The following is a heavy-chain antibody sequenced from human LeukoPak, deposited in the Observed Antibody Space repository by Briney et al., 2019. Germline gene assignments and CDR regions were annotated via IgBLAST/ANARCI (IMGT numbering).Heavy chain of an antibody. Sequence: PSETLSLTCAVYGGSFSGYYWSWIRQPPGKGLEWIGEINHSGSTNYNPSLKSRVTISVDTSKNQFSLKLSSVTAADTAVYYCARHPRSLPAARKYYFDYWGQGTLVTVSS. J-gene: IGHJ4*02. V-gene: IGHV4-34*01. CDR2: INHSGST. CDR1: GGSFSGYY. CDR3: ARHPRSLPAARKYYFDY. D-gene: IGHD2-2*01.